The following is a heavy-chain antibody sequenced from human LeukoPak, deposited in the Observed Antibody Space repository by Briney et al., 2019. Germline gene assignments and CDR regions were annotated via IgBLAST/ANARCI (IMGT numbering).Heavy chain of an antibody. CDR1: GYTFTGYY. CDR3: ARAFGGHDEWYYFDY. D-gene: IGHD5-12*01. CDR2: MNPNSGNT. V-gene: IGHV1-8*03. J-gene: IGHJ4*02. Sequence: GASVKVSCKASGYTFTGYYMHWVRQAPGQGLEWMGWMNPNSGNTDYAQKFQGRFTITINTSISTAYMELSSLRSEDTAVYYCARAFGGHDEWYYFDYWGQGTLVTVSS.